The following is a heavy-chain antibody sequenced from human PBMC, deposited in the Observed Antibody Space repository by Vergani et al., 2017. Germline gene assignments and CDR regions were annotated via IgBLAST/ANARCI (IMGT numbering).Heavy chain of an antibody. Sequence: EVQLLESGGGLVQPGGSLRLSCAASGFTFSSYAMSWVRQAPGKGLEWVSYISSSGSTIYYADSVKGRFTISRDNAKNSLYLQMNSLRAEDTAVYYCATSTPVADDAFDIWGQGTMVTVSS. CDR1: GFTFSSYA. V-gene: IGHV3-48*04. J-gene: IGHJ3*02. CDR2: ISSSGSTI. CDR3: ATSTPVADDAFDI. D-gene: IGHD6-19*01.